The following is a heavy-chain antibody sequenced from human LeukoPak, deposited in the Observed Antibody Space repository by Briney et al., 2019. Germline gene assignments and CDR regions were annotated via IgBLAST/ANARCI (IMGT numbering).Heavy chain of an antibody. Sequence: GGSLRLSCAASGFNFRSFDMNWVRQAPGKGLEWVSYISSSVSTIYYADSVKGRFTISRDNAKHSMYLQKISLRAEDTAVYCCGKLGGVEGYWGQGTLVTVSS. CDR3: GKLGGVEGY. D-gene: IGHD3-16*01. CDR2: ISSSVSTI. V-gene: IGHV3-48*03. J-gene: IGHJ4*02. CDR1: GFNFRSFD.